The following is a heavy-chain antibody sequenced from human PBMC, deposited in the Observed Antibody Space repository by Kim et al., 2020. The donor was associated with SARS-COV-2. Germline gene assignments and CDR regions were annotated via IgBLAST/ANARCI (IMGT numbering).Heavy chain of an antibody. CDR3: ATGVAAAAPVDP. CDR2: FDPEDGET. J-gene: IGHJ5*02. V-gene: IGHV1-24*01. CDR1: GYTLTELS. Sequence: ASVKVSCKVSGYTLTELSMHWVRQAPGKGLEWMGGFDPEDGETIYAQKFQGRVTMTEDTSTDTAYMELSSLRSEDTAVYYCATGVAAAAPVDPWGQGTLVTVSS. D-gene: IGHD6-13*01.